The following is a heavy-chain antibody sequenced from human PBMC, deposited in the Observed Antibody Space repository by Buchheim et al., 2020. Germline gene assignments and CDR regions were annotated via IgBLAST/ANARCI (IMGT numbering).Heavy chain of an antibody. J-gene: IGHJ6*02. CDR1: GFTFSSYG. CDR3: ARDLKDTSFVGLYYYYGMDV. CDR2: IWYDGTNK. Sequence: QVQLVESGGTVVQPGRSLRLSCAASGFTFSSYGMHWVRQAPGKGLEWVAVIWYDGTNKYTADSVKGRFTISRDNSKNTLYLQMNSLRAEDTAVYYCARDLKDTSFVGLYYYYGMDVWGHGT. V-gene: IGHV3-33*01. D-gene: IGHD5-18*01.